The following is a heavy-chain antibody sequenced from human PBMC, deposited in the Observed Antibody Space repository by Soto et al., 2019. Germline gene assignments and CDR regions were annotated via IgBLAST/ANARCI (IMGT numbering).Heavy chain of an antibody. J-gene: IGHJ4*02. CDR1: GFTFISYW. V-gene: IGHV3-7*01. D-gene: IGHD4-17*01. CDR3: ARRPYGDYGDYFDY. Sequence: GGSLRLSCAASGFTFISYWMSWVRQAPGKGLEWVANIKQDGSEKYYVDSVRGRFSISRDNAKNSLFLQMNSLRAEDTAVYYCARRPYGDYGDYFDYWGQGTLVTVSS. CDR2: IKQDGSEK.